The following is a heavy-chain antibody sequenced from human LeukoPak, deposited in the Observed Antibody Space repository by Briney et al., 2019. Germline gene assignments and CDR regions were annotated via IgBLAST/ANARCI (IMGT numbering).Heavy chain of an antibody. D-gene: IGHD6-13*01. CDR2: ISGSGGST. CDR3: AKISSCLGMDV. CDR1: GFTFDDYA. J-gene: IGHJ6*02. V-gene: IGHV3-23*01. Sequence: GGSLRLSCAASGFTFDDYAMHWVRQAPGKGLEWVSAISGSGGSTYYADSVKGRFTISRDNSKNTLYLQMNSLRAEDTAVYYCAKISSCLGMDVWGQGTTVTVSS.